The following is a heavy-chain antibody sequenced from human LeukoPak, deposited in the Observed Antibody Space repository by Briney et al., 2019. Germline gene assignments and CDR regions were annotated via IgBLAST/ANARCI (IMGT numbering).Heavy chain of an antibody. Sequence: SETLSLTCTVSGGSISSSSYYWGWIRQPPGKGLEWIGSIYHSGSTYYNPSLKSRVTISVDTSKNQFSLKLSSVTAADTAVYYCARRSTAPIAGTGVNWFDPWGQGTLVTVSS. J-gene: IGHJ5*02. CDR3: ARRSTAPIAGTGVNWFDP. CDR2: IYHSGST. V-gene: IGHV4-39*01. D-gene: IGHD6-13*01. CDR1: GGSISSSSYY.